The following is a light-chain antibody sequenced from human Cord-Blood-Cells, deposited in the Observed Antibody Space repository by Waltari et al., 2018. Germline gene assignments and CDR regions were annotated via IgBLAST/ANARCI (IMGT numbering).Light chain of an antibody. CDR2: ENN. J-gene: IGLJ1*01. CDR1: SSNIGNNY. V-gene: IGLV1-51*02. CDR3: GTWDSSLSAYV. Sequence: QSVLTQPPSVSAAPGQKVTISCSGSSSNIGNNYVSWYQQLPGTAPKLLIYENNKRPSGIPDRFSGSKSGTSATLGITGLQTGDEADYYCGTWDSSLSAYVFGT.